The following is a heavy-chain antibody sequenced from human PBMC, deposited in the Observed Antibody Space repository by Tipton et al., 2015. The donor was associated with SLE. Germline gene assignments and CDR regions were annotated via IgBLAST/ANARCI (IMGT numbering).Heavy chain of an antibody. CDR1: GYSFTTYA. J-gene: IGHJ4*02. CDR3: ARPLGRYCSGGSCPLPF. Sequence: QLVQSGSELEKPGASVKLSCKASGYSFTTYAMNWVRQAPGQGLEWMGWINTNNGNPTYAQGFTGRFVFSLDTSISTAYLQISSLKAEDTAVYYCARPLGRYCSGGSCPLPFWGQGSLVTVSS. CDR2: INTNNGNP. V-gene: IGHV7-4-1*02. D-gene: IGHD2-15*01.